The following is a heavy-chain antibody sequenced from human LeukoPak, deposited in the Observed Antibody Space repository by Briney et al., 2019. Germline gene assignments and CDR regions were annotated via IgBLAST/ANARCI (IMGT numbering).Heavy chain of an antibody. CDR2: IYYSEST. J-gene: IGHJ4*02. D-gene: IGHD6-13*01. CDR1: GGSISSSSYY. CDR3: GTTIASAGLFDY. Sequence: SETLSLTCTVSGGSISSSSYYWGWIRQPPGKGLEWIGSIYYSESTYYNPSLKSRVPISISTSKDHFSLKLSSVTATDTAVCYCGTTIASAGLFDYWGQGTLVTVSS. V-gene: IGHV4-39*01.